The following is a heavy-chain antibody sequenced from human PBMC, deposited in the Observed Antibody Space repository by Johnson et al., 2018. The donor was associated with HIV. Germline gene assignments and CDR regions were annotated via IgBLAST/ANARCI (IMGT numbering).Heavy chain of an antibody. J-gene: IGHJ3*02. D-gene: IGHD2-15*01. CDR1: GFTFDDYG. CDR2: INWNGGST. Sequence: DVQVVESGGGVVRPGGSLRLSCAASGFTFDDYGMSWVSRAPGKGLEWVSGINWNGGSTGYADSVKGRFTISRDNAKKMLYLQMNSLRAEDTAVYYCAAKTLLHAFDIWSQVTMVTVSS. V-gene: IGHV3-20*04. CDR3: AAKTLLHAFDI.